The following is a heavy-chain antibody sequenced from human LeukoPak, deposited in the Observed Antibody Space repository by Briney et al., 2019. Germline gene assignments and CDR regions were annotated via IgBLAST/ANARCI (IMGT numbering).Heavy chain of an antibody. CDR2: LSPSGGNP. CDR3: ARPVGANYPFDAFDI. J-gene: IGHJ3*02. Sequence: GGSLRLSCAASGFTFSTYAMSWVRQAPGKGLEWVSGLSPSGGNPIYADSVKGRFTISRDNSKNTLYLQMNSLRAEDTAVYYCARPVGANYPFDAFDIWGQGTMVTVSS. D-gene: IGHD1-26*01. V-gene: IGHV3-23*01. CDR1: GFTFSTYA.